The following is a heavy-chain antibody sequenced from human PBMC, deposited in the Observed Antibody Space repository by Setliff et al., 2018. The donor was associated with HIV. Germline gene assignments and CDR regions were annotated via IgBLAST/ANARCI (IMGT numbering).Heavy chain of an antibody. CDR3: ARDGGDGSGYYYADY. V-gene: IGHV1-2*06. J-gene: IGHJ4*02. CDR1: GYTFTGYY. D-gene: IGHD3-22*01. Sequence: ASVKVSCKASGYTFTGYYIHWVRQAPGQGLEWVGRINPNSGDTNYAQKFPGRVTMTRDTSINTAYMDLGRLRSDDTAVYYCARDGGDGSGYYYADYWGQGTLVTVSS. CDR2: INPNSGDT.